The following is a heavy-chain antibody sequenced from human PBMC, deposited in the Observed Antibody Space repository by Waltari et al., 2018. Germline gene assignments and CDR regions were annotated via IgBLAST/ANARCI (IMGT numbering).Heavy chain of an antibody. CDR2: IYYSGST. CDR1: GGSISSYY. V-gene: IGHV4-59*01. J-gene: IGHJ4*02. Sequence: QVQLQESGPGLVKPSETLSLTCTVSGGSISSYYWSWIRQPPGKGLEWIGYIYYSGSTNYNPSLKSRVTISVDTSKNQFSLKLSSVTAADTAVYYCARAHGGYDSYFDDWGQGTLVTVSS. D-gene: IGHD5-12*01. CDR3: ARAHGGYDSYFDD.